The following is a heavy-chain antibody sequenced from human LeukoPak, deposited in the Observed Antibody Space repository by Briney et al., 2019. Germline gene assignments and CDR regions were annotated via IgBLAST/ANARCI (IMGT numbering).Heavy chain of an antibody. D-gene: IGHD3-22*01. Sequence: SETLSLTCTVSGGSISSGDYYWSWIRQPPGKGLEWIGYIYYSGSTYYNPSLKSRVTIPVDTSKNQFSLKLSSVTAADTAVYYCAREWFPHDAFDIWGQGTMVTVSS. CDR1: GGSISSGDYY. CDR3: AREWFPHDAFDI. J-gene: IGHJ3*02. V-gene: IGHV4-30-4*08. CDR2: IYYSGST.